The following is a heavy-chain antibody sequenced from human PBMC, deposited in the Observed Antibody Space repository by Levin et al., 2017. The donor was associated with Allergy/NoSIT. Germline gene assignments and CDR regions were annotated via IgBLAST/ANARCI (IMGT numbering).Heavy chain of an antibody. CDR1: GFTFSSYA. CDR2: ISGSGGST. CDR3: AKAIDGYSSGWYEVPYYFDY. Sequence: GESLKISCAASGFTFSSYAMSWVRQAPGKGLEWVSAISGSGGSTYYADSVKGRFTISRDNSKNTLYLQMNSLRAEDTAVYYCAKAIDGYSSGWYEVPYYFDYWGQGTLVTVSS. V-gene: IGHV3-23*01. D-gene: IGHD6-19*01. J-gene: IGHJ4*02.